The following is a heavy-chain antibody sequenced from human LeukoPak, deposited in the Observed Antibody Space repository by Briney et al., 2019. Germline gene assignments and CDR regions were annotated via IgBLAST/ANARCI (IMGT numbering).Heavy chain of an antibody. CDR3: ARDLYCSGGSCYRWFDP. CDR1: GYSISSGYY. CDR2: IYHSGST. J-gene: IGHJ5*02. V-gene: IGHV4-38-2*02. D-gene: IGHD2-15*01. Sequence: SETLSLTCAVSGYSISSGYYWGWIRQPPGKGLEWIGSIYHSGSTYYNPSLKSRVTISVDTSKNQFSLKLSSVTAADTAVYYCARDLYCSGGSCYRWFDPWGQGTLVTVSS.